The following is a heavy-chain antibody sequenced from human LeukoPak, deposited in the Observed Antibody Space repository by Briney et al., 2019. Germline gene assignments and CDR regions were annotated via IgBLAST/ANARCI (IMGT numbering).Heavy chain of an antibody. D-gene: IGHD3-3*02. Sequence: PSETLSLTCNVSGGSVNSGRYYWAWMRQPPGKGLEWIGNVYHSGSTYHNPFLKSRVTISIDTSKDQFSLILRSVTAADTAVYYCARRSGDTRTIFYYYYMDVWGKGTTVTVSS. CDR1: GGSVNSGRYY. J-gene: IGHJ6*03. V-gene: IGHV4-39*01. CDR3: ARRSGDTRTIFYYYYMDV. CDR2: VYHSGST.